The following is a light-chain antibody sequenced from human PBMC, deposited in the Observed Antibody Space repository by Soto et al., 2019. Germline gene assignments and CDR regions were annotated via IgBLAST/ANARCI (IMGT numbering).Light chain of an antibody. J-gene: IGKJ1*01. Sequence: EIVMTQSPATLSVSPGERATLSCRASQSVSSNLAWYQQKPGQAPRLLIYGASTRATGIPARFSGSGSGTEFTRTISSLQSEDFAVYDCRQYNNWPPRAWTFGHGTKVEI. V-gene: IGKV3-15*01. CDR3: RQYNNWPPRAWT. CDR1: QSVSSN. CDR2: GAS.